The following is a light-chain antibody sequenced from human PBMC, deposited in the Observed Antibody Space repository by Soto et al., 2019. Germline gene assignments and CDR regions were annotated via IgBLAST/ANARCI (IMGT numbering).Light chain of an antibody. V-gene: IGKV1-5*03. CDR1: QSISNL. J-gene: IGKJ5*01. Sequence: DIQMTQSPSTLSASVGDRVTITCRASQSISNLLAWYQQKPGRAPTLLIYKASTLESGVPSRFSGSGSATEFTLTISSLQPDDFATYDCQQYNSYPLTFGQGTRLEIK. CDR3: QQYNSYPLT. CDR2: KAS.